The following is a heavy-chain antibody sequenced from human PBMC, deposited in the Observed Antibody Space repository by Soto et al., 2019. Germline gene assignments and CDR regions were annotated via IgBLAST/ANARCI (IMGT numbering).Heavy chain of an antibody. Sequence: GGSLRLSCAASGFTFSNYWMSWARQAQGKGLEWVANIKQDESEKYYVDYAQGRLTISRDNANNSLYLQMNSPRDGEKAADYCARGGDTAIYFMDVWGKGTSVTVSS. CDR2: IKQDESEK. J-gene: IGHJ6*03. CDR1: GFTFSNYW. V-gene: IGHV3-7*01. CDR3: ARGGDTAIYFMDV. D-gene: IGHD5-18*01.